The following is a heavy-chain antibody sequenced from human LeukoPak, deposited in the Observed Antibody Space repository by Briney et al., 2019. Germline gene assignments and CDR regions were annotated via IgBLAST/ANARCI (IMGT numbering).Heavy chain of an antibody. CDR3: AKGPLWYDSSGYYYRWYFDL. J-gene: IGHJ2*01. V-gene: IGHV3-23*01. CDR1: GFSFSSYT. D-gene: IGHD3-22*01. CDR2: ISGTGGAT. Sequence: PGGSLRLSCAASGFSFSSYTMSWVRQAPGKGLQWVSGISGTGGATYYADSVRGRFTISRDNFKNTLYLQMNSLRAEDTAVYYCAKGPLWYDSSGYYYRWYFDLWGRGTLVTVSS.